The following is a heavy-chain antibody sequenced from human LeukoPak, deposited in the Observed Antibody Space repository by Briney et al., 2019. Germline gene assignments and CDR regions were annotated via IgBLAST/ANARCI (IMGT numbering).Heavy chain of an antibody. CDR1: GFTFSSYA. J-gene: IGHJ4*02. D-gene: IGHD5-12*01. Sequence: GRSLRLSCAASGFTFSSYAMSWGRQAPGKGLEWVSGIRGSSGSTYYADSVKGRFTISRDNSKITLYLQMNSLRAEDTAVYYWAKSWLAVDNWGQGTLVTVSS. V-gene: IGHV3-23*01. CDR2: IRGSSGST. CDR3: AKSWLAVDN.